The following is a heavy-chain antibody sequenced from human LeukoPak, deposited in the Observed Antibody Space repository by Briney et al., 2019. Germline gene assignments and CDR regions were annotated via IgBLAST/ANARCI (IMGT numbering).Heavy chain of an antibody. CDR1: GFTFSSYA. J-gene: IGHJ4*02. D-gene: IGHD3-10*01. CDR2: ISGSGGST. V-gene: IGHV3-23*01. CDR3: AKDLSVLLWFGELLFDY. Sequence: GGSLGLSCAASGFTFSSYAMSWVRQAPGKGLEWVSAISGSGGSTYYADSVKGRFTISRDNSKNTLYLQMNSLRAEDTAVYYCAKDLSVLLWFGELLFDYWGQGTLVTVSS.